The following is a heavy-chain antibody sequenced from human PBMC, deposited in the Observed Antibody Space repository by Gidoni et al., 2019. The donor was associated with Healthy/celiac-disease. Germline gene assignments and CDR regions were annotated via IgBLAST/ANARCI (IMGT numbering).Heavy chain of an antibody. CDR1: GFTFSSYA. V-gene: IGHV3-23*01. Sequence: EVQLLEAGGGLVQPGGSLRLSCAASGFTFSSYAMSWVRQAPGKGLEWVSAISGSGGSTYYADSVKGRFTISRDNSKNTLYLQMNSLRAEDTAVYYCAKDWVNWHYPEGNWFDPWGQGTLVTVSS. D-gene: IGHD1-7*01. CDR2: ISGSGGST. J-gene: IGHJ5*02. CDR3: AKDWVNWHYPEGNWFDP.